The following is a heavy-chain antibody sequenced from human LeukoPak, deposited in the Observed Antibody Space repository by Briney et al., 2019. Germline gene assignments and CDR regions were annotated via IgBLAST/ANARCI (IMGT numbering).Heavy chain of an antibody. Sequence: ASVKVSCKASGYTFTGYYMHWVRQAPGQGLEWMGWINPNRGGTNYAQKFQGRVTMTRDTSISTAYMELSRLRSDDTAVYYCARAVGVVVPAAMGPWGQGTLVTVSS. V-gene: IGHV1-2*02. CDR3: ARAVGVVVPAAMGP. D-gene: IGHD2-2*01. J-gene: IGHJ5*02. CDR2: INPNRGGT. CDR1: GYTFTGYY.